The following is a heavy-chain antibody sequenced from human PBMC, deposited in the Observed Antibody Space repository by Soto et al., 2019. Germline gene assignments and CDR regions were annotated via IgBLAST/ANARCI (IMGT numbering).Heavy chain of an antibody. CDR1: GGSISSGGYS. CDR2: IYHSGST. J-gene: IGHJ4*02. Sequence: SETLSLTCAVSGGSISSGGYSWSWIRQPPGKGLEWIGYIYHSGSTYYNPSLKSRVTISVDRSKNQFSLKLSSVTAADTAVYYCAREGGAGYSYGYIDYWGKGTLVTVSS. CDR3: AREGGAGYSYGYIDY. V-gene: IGHV4-30-2*01. D-gene: IGHD5-18*01.